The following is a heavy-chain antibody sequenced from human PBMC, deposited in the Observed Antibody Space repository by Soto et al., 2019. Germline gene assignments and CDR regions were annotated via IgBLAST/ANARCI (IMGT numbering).Heavy chain of an antibody. V-gene: IGHV4-30-4*01. CDR3: ASGTYYYDSSGYYYVYYFDY. D-gene: IGHD3-22*01. CDR2: IYYSGST. J-gene: IGHJ4*02. CDR1: GGSISSGDYY. Sequence: SETLSLTCTVSGGSISSGDYYWSWIRQPPGKGLEWIGYIYYSGSTYYNPSLKSRVTISVDTSKNQFSLKLSSVTAADTAVYYCASGTYYYDSSGYYYVYYFDYWGQGTLVTVSS.